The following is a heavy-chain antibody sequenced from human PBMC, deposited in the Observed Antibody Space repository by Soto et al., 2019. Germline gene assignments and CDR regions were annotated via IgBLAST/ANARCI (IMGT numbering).Heavy chain of an antibody. V-gene: IGHV3-23*01. CDR3: VEDSGILGAGDS. D-gene: IGHD1-26*01. Sequence: EVQLLESGGGLVQPGGSLRLSCAASGFPFSSYAMSWVRQAPGKGLEWVSIFIVDGSRTYYPESVRGRFTISRDNSKKNLYLEMNPLRAEDTALYYCVEDSGILGAGDSWGQGTLVTVSS. J-gene: IGHJ4*02. CDR2: FIVDGSRT. CDR1: GFPFSSYA.